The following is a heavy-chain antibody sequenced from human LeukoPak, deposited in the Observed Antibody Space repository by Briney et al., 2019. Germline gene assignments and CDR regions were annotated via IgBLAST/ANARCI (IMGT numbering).Heavy chain of an antibody. CDR2: ISAYNDNT. CDR1: GYTFTSYG. J-gene: IGHJ4*02. Sequence: ASVKVSCKASGYTFTSYGISWVRQAPGQGLEWMGWISAYNDNTNYAQKFQGRVTMTTDISTSTAYMELRSLRSDDTAVYYCARDNDRYYGSGSYYNGYDYWGQGTLVTVSS. D-gene: IGHD3-10*01. V-gene: IGHV1-18*01. CDR3: ARDNDRYYGSGSYYNGYDY.